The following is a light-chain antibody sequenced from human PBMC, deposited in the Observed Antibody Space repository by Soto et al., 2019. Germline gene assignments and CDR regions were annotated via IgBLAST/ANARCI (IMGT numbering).Light chain of an antibody. Sequence: DIQMTQSPSSLSASVVDRVTITCQASQDIRKYLSWYQQKPERAPKLLIYGASNLETGVPSRFSGSGYGTDFTYPISSLQPEDIASYYCQHYDHLPPFTFGPGTKVAIK. CDR1: QDIRKY. V-gene: IGKV1-33*01. CDR3: QHYDHLPPFT. J-gene: IGKJ3*01. CDR2: GAS.